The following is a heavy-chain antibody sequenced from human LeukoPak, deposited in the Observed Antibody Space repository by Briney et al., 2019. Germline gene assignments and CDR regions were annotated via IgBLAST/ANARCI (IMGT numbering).Heavy chain of an antibody. J-gene: IGHJ4*02. CDR1: GFIFSTYS. V-gene: IGHV3-7*03. CDR2: IHPEGTEK. CDR3: AKNSGWYRYDS. Sequence: GGSLRLSCAASGFIFSTYSMNWVRQAPGKGLEWVANIHPEGTEKYHADSVKGRFTISRDNVDNTLYLQLNSLRVDDTAIYYCAKNSGWYRYDSWGQGTLVTVSS. D-gene: IGHD6-13*01.